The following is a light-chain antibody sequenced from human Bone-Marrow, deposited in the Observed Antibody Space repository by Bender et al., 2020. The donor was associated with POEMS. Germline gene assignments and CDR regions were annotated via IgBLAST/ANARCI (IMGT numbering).Light chain of an antibody. J-gene: IGLJ1*01. Sequence: QSALTQPASVSGSPGQSITISCTGTSSDVGAYTYVSWYQQHPGKAPKLMIYDVSTRPSGVSNRFSGSKSGNTASLTISGLQAEDEADYYCSSYTSSNTLEVFGTGTTVTVL. CDR3: SSYTSSNTLEV. CDR1: SSDVGAYTY. V-gene: IGLV2-14*03. CDR2: DVS.